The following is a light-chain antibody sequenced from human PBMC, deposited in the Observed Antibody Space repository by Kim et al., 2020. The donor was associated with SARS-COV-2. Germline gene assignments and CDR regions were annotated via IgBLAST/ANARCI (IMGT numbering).Light chain of an antibody. CDR3: QQYYGFPLT. V-gene: IGKV1-5*01. J-gene: IGKJ4*01. CDR2: DAS. CDR1: QSIGSW. Sequence: SASVGDRVTITCRASQSIGSWLAWYQQKPGKAPKVVIYDASSLQSGVPSRFSGSGSGAQFTLTISSLQPDDFATYYCQQYYGFPLTFGGGTKVEIK.